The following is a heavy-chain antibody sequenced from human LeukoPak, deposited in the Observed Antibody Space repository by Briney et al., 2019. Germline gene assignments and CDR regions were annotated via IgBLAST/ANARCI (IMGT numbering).Heavy chain of an antibody. CDR3: ASLVVPAATFDY. J-gene: IGHJ4*02. Sequence: SETLSLTCAVYGGSFSGYYWSWIRQPPGKGLEWIGEINHSGSTNYNPSLKSRVTISVDTSKNQFSLKLSSVTAADTAVYYCASLVVPAATFDYWGQGTLVTVSS. CDR2: INHSGST. D-gene: IGHD2-2*01. V-gene: IGHV4-34*01. CDR1: GGSFSGYY.